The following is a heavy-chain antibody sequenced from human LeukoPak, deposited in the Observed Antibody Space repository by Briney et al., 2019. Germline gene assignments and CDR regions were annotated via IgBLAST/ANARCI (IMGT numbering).Heavy chain of an antibody. CDR2: IYYSGST. J-gene: IGHJ5*02. Sequence: SETLSLTCTVSGGSISSYYWSWIRQPPGKGLGRIGYIYYSGSTNYNPSLKSRVTISVDTSKNQFSLKLSSVTAADTAVYYCARLSRSSGWYTYNWFDPWGQGTLVTVSS. CDR1: GGSISSYY. CDR3: ARLSRSSGWYTYNWFDP. V-gene: IGHV4-59*08. D-gene: IGHD6-19*01.